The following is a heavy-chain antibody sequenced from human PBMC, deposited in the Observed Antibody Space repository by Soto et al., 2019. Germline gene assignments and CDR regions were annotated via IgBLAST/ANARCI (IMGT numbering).Heavy chain of an antibody. CDR2: IYSGGST. CDR1: GFTVSSNY. Sequence: EVQLVESGGGLVQPGGSLRLSCAASGFTVSSNYMSWVRQAPGKGLEWVSVIYSGGSTYYADSVKGRFTISRDNSKNTLYLQMNSLRAEDTAVYYCARDVLKIGRDRGGFDIWGQGTMVTVSS. CDR3: ARDVLKIGRDRGGFDI. V-gene: IGHV3-66*01. D-gene: IGHD3-10*01. J-gene: IGHJ3*02.